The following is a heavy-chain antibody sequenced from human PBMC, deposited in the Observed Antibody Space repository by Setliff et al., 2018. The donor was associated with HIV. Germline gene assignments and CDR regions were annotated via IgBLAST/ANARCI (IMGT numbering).Heavy chain of an antibody. CDR2: IIPIFGTT. J-gene: IGHJ6*03. CDR3: VRGVQSPPHYSYYYMDV. V-gene: IGHV1-69*06. D-gene: IGHD3-3*01. CDR1: GGTFSSYA. Sequence: GASVKVSCKASGGTFSSYAISWVRQAPGQGLEWMGGIIPIFGTTNYAQKFQGRVTITSDKSTSTAYMELTSLRFDDTAMYYCVRGVQSPPHYSYYYMDVWGEGTMVTVS.